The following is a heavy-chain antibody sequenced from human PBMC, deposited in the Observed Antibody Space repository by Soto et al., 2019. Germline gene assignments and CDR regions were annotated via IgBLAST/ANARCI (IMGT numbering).Heavy chain of an antibody. J-gene: IGHJ4*02. CDR1: GGPIRSGGYY. D-gene: IGHD6-13*01. V-gene: IGHV4-31*03. CDR3: SRAQQQLAEDY. CDR2: FYSSGST. Sequence: QVQLQESGPGLVRPSQTLSLTCTVSGGPIRSGGYYWSWIRQRPGKGLEWIGYFYSSGSTYYHPYLKSRVFISVDTSKNQLSLRLSSVTAADTAVYYCSRAQQQLAEDYWGQGTLVTVSS.